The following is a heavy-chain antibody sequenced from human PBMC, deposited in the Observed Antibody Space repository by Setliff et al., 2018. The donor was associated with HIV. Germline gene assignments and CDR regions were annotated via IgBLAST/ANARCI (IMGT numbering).Heavy chain of an antibody. CDR2: IIPIFGTA. V-gene: IGHV1-69*05. Sequence: GASVKVSCKASGGTFSSYAISWVRQAPGQGLEWMGGIIPIFGTANYAQKFQGRVTITTDESTSTAYMELSSLRSEDTAVYYCARVGDSSQWDYFDYWGQGTLVTVSS. D-gene: IGHD3-22*01. J-gene: IGHJ4*02. CDR1: GGTFSSYA. CDR3: ARVGDSSQWDYFDY.